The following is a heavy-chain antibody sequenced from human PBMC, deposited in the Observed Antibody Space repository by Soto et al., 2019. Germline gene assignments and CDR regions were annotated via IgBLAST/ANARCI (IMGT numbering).Heavy chain of an antibody. J-gene: IGHJ4*02. Sequence: QVQLVESGGGVVQPGRSLRLSCAASGFTFSSYAMHWVRQAPGKGLEWVAVISYDGSNKYYADSVKGRFTISRDNSKNTLYLQMNSLRAEDTAVYYCARVLASSLVVTALGYWGQGTLVTVSS. V-gene: IGHV3-30-3*01. D-gene: IGHD2-21*02. CDR1: GFTFSSYA. CDR3: ARVLASSLVVTALGY. CDR2: ISYDGSNK.